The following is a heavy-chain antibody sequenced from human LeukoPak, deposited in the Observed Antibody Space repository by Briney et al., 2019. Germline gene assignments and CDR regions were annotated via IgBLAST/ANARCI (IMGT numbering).Heavy chain of an antibody. CDR2: IYYSGST. Sequence: SETLSLTCTVSGGSLSSYYWSWIQQPPGKGLEWIGYIYYSGSTNYNPSLKSRVTISVDTSKNQFSLKLSSVTAADTAVYYCAGSRDGYNYVWGQGTLVTVSS. CDR1: GGSLSSYY. CDR3: AGSRDGYNYV. J-gene: IGHJ4*02. V-gene: IGHV4-59*01. D-gene: IGHD5-24*01.